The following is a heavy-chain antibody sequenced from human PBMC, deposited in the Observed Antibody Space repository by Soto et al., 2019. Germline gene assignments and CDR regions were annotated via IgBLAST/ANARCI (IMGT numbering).Heavy chain of an antibody. CDR1: GGSFSSYA. V-gene: IGHV1-69*12. Sequence: QVQLVQSGAEVKKPGSSVKVSCKASGGSFSSYAISWVRQAPGQGLDWMGGIIPIFGTANYAQKFQGRVTITADESTSTAYMELSSLRSEDTAVYYCARDLAYCGGDCYYFDLWGRGTLVTVSS. D-gene: IGHD2-21*02. J-gene: IGHJ2*01. CDR3: ARDLAYCGGDCYYFDL. CDR2: IIPIFGTA.